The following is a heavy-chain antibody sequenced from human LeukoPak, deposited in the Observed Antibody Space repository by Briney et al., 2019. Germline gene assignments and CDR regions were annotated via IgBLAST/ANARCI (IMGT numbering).Heavy chain of an antibody. Sequence: ASVKVSCKASGYTFTSYAMHWVRQAPGQRLEWMGWTNAGNGNTKCSQKFQGRVTITRDTSASTAYMELSSLRSEDTAVYYCARRDILTGSPLGDYWGQGTLVTVSS. CDR2: TNAGNGNT. V-gene: IGHV1-3*01. CDR1: GYTFTSYA. J-gene: IGHJ4*02. CDR3: ARRDILTGSPLGDY. D-gene: IGHD3-9*01.